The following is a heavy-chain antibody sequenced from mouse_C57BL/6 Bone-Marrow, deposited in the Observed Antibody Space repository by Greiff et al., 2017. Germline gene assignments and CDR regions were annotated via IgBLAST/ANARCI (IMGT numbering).Heavy chain of an antibody. CDR3: ARAISTVVATWYWYFDV. CDR2: IDPSDSYT. D-gene: IGHD1-1*01. V-gene: IGHV1-50*01. J-gene: IGHJ1*03. Sequence: QVQLQQPGAELVKPGASVKLSCTASGYTFTSYWMQWVNQRPGQGLEWIGEIDPSDSYTNYNQKFKGKATLTVDTSSSTAYMQLSSLTSEDTAVYYGARAISTVVATWYWYFDVWGTGTTVTVSS. CDR1: GYTFTSYW.